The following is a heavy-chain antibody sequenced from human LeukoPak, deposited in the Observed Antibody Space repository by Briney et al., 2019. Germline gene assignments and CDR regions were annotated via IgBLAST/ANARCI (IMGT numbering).Heavy chain of an antibody. V-gene: IGHV3-30*18. D-gene: IGHD3-10*01. Sequence: GGSLRLSCAASGFTFSNYGMHWVRQAPGKGLEWVAIISYDGSNKYYADSVKGRFTISRDNSKNTLYLQMNSLRAEDTAVYYCAKEAQTLWFGELYYFDYWGQGTLVTVSS. J-gene: IGHJ4*02. CDR1: GFTFSNYG. CDR3: AKEAQTLWFGELYYFDY. CDR2: ISYDGSNK.